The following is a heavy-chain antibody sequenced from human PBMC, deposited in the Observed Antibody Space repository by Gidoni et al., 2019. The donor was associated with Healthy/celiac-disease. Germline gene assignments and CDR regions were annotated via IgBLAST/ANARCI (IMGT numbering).Heavy chain of an antibody. J-gene: IGHJ5*02. Sequence: QVQLVKSGAEVKKPGYSVKVSCKASEGTFSSYAISCVRQAPGQGLECMGGIIPIFGTSNYAKKLQGRVMISVYESTSTAYMELSSLRSDDTAVYYCARTTVTTEWWVDPWGQGTMVTVSS. CDR2: IIPIFGTS. D-gene: IGHD4-17*01. CDR1: EGTFSSYA. V-gene: IGHV1-69*01. CDR3: ARTTVTTEWWVDP.